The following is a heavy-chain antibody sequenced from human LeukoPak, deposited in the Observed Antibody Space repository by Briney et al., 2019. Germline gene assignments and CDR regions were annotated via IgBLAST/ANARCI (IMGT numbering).Heavy chain of an antibody. CDR3: ARRDGSGSSRRYWYFDL. V-gene: IGHV4-39*01. Sequence: PSETLSPTCTVSGGSISSSSYYWGWIRQPPGKGLEWIGSIYYSGSTYYNPSLKSRVTISVDTSKNQFSLKLSSVTAADTAVYYCARRDGSGSSRRYWYFDLWGRGTLVTVSS. J-gene: IGHJ2*01. D-gene: IGHD3-10*01. CDR1: GGSISSSSYY. CDR2: IYYSGST.